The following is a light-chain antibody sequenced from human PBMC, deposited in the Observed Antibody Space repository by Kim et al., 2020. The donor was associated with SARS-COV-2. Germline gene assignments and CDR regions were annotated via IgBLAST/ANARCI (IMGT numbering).Light chain of an antibody. Sequence: GDTVAVTCRASQGNNNHLAWYQQKPGKAPKLLIFAASTLQSGVPSRFRGSGSGTEFTLTVSSLQPEDFATYYCQQLDTYPWTFGQGTKVDIK. CDR1: QGNNNH. V-gene: IGKV1-9*01. CDR2: AAS. J-gene: IGKJ1*01. CDR3: QQLDTYPWT.